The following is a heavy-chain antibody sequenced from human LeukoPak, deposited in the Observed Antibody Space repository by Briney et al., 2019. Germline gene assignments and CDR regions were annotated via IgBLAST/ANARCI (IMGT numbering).Heavy chain of an antibody. Sequence: PSETLSLTCTVSGVSISSSNSYWGWIRQPPGKGLEWIVSIYYSGNTYYHGTLKSQFSTSIDTTKNQFSLRLTSVTAADTAVYYCARQTGSGLFILPGGQGTLVTVSS. J-gene: IGHJ4*02. CDR1: GVSISSSNSY. CDR2: IYYSGNT. CDR3: ARQTGSGLFILP. D-gene: IGHD3/OR15-3a*01. V-gene: IGHV4-39*01.